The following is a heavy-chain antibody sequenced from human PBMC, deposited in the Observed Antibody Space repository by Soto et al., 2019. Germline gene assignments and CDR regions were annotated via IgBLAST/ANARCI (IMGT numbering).Heavy chain of an antibody. V-gene: IGHV3-11*01. Sequence: QVQLVESGGGLVKPGGSLRLSCAASGLTFSDYYMSWIRQAPGKGLEWVSYISSSGSTIYYADSVKGRFTISRDNAKNSLYLQMNSLRADDTAVYYCARLDGNDYDSSGYYYYYYGMDVWGQGTTVTVSS. D-gene: IGHD3-22*01. CDR3: ARLDGNDYDSSGYYYYYYGMDV. CDR1: GLTFSDYY. J-gene: IGHJ6*02. CDR2: ISSSGSTI.